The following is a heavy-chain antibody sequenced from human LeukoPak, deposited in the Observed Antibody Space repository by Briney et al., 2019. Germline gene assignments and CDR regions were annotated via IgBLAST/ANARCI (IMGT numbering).Heavy chain of an antibody. V-gene: IGHV1-2*04. CDR1: GYTFTGYY. J-gene: IGHJ6*03. CDR3: ARESDFDSSMGYYYIDV. CDR2: INPNSGGT. D-gene: IGHD6-13*01. Sequence: ASVKVSCKASGYTFTGYYMHWVRQAPGQGLEWMGWINPNSGGTNYAQKFQGWVTMTRDTSISTAYMELSRLRSDDTAVYYCARESDFDSSMGYYYIDVWGKGTTVTVSS.